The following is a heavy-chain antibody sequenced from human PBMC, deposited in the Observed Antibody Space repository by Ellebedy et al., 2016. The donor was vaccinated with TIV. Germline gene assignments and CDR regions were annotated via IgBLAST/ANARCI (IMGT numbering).Heavy chain of an antibody. CDR2: ISYDGSNK. D-gene: IGHD3-22*01. V-gene: IGHV3-30*03. CDR3: ARACDSSGYYYFAFDI. Sequence: PGGSLRLSCAASGFTFSNYGMHWVRQAPGKGLEWVAVISYDGSNKYYADSVKGRFTISSDNSKNTLYLQMNSLRAEDKAVYYCARACDSSGYYYFAFDIWGQGTMVTVSS. CDR1: GFTFSNYG. J-gene: IGHJ3*02.